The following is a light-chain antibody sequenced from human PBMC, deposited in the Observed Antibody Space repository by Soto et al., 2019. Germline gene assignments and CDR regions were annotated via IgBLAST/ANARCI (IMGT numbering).Light chain of an antibody. CDR1: QSVAKNY. CDR2: DAS. V-gene: IGKV3-20*01. Sequence: EIVLTQSPGTLSLSPGERATLSCRASQSVAKNYLAWYQQEPGQAPRLLIYDASKRATGIPDRFSGSGSGTDFTLNIRRLEPEDFAAYYCHQYASSPQTFGQGTKVEIK. J-gene: IGKJ1*01. CDR3: HQYASSPQT.